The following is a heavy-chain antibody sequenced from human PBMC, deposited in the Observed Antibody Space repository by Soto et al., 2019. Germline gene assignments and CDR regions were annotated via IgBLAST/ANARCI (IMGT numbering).Heavy chain of an antibody. CDR3: AKDNRNYYDSSGYNGMDV. CDR1: GFTFSSYG. V-gene: IGHV3-30*18. Sequence: GGSLSLSCAASGFTFSSYGMHWVRQAPGKGLEWVAVISYDGSNKYYADSVKGRFTISRDNSKNTLYLQMNSLRAEDTAVYYCAKDNRNYYDSSGYNGMDVWGQGTTVTVSS. J-gene: IGHJ6*02. CDR2: ISYDGSNK. D-gene: IGHD3-22*01.